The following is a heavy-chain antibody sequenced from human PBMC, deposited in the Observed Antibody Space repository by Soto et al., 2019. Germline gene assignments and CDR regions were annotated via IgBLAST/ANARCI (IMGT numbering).Heavy chain of an antibody. D-gene: IGHD6-13*01. V-gene: IGHV4-39*01. CDR2: MHYSGNT. Sequence: SETLSLTCTVSCASTTTNYYWGWIRQPPGKGLEWIASMHYSGNTNYSPSLKGRVNVSVDTSKNQFSLKLKSVTAADTAVYYCARHVGGPYSSTWPPYGLDVWGQGTTVTVSS. CDR1: CASTTTNYY. CDR3: ARHVGGPYSSTWPPYGLDV. J-gene: IGHJ6*02.